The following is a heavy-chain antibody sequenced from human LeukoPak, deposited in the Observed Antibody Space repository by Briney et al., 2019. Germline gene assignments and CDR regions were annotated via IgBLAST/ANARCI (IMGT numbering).Heavy chain of an antibody. V-gene: IGHV4-61*05. D-gene: IGHD4-17*01. CDR2: IYYIGRT. J-gene: IGHJ4*02. CDR1: GGSISSSSYY. Sequence: PSETLSLTCTVSGGSISSSSYYWGWIRQPPGKGLEWIGYIYYIGRTNYNPSLKSRVTISVDTSKNQFSLKLSSVTAADTAVYYCARADYGDYVTFDYWGQGTLVTVSS. CDR3: ARADYGDYVTFDY.